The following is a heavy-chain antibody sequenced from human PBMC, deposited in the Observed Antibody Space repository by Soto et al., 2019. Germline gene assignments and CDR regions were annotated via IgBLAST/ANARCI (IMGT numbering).Heavy chain of an antibody. CDR1: GFTFSSYG. Sequence: XGSLILSCSASGFTFSSYGMHWVRQAPGKGLEWVAVISYDGSNKYYADSVKGRFTISRDNSKNTLFLQMNSLRPEDTAVYCCAKLWGTSTYDSSGYPIDYWGQGNLVTVSS. D-gene: IGHD3-22*01. CDR3: AKLWGTSTYDSSGYPIDY. CDR2: ISYDGSNK. V-gene: IGHV3-30*18. J-gene: IGHJ4*02.